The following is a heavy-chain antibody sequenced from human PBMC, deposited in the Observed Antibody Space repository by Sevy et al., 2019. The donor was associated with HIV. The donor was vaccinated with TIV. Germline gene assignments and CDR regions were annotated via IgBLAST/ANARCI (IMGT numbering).Heavy chain of an antibody. V-gene: IGHV3-23*01. CDR1: GFTFSSYA. Sequence: GGSPRLSCAASGFTFSSYAMSWVRQAPGKGLEWVSAISGSGGSTYYADSVKGRLTISRDNSKNTLYLQMNSLRAEDTAVYYCAKDVDTAMVTFAFDIWGQGTMVTVSS. J-gene: IGHJ3*02. CDR2: ISGSGGST. CDR3: AKDVDTAMVTFAFDI. D-gene: IGHD5-18*01.